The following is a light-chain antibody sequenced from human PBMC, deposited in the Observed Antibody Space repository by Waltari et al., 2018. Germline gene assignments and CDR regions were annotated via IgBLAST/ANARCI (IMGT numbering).Light chain of an antibody. Sequence: DIVMTQSPVSLSVSLGQRATIYCKSSQSVLYSANNKNYLSWYQQKPGQPPKLLIYWASTRESGVPDRFTGGGSGTDFTLTISSLQAEDVAVYYCYKHYITPYTFGPGTKVDI. J-gene: IGKJ3*01. CDR1: QSVLYSANNKNY. CDR2: WAS. CDR3: YKHYITPYT. V-gene: IGKV4-1*01.